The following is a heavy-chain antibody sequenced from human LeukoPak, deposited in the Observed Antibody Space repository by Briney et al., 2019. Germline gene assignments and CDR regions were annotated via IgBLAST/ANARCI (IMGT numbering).Heavy chain of an antibody. CDR2: TSYDGSNK. D-gene: IGHD3-10*01. J-gene: IGHJ5*02. Sequence: PGGSLRLSCAASGFTFSSYAMHWVRQAPGKGLEWVAVTSYDGSNKYYADSVKGRFTISRNKSTNTLSLQMNSLRTEDTAVYHCARFFGSGSPFDPWGQGTLVTVAS. CDR3: ARFFGSGSPFDP. CDR1: GFTFSSYA. V-gene: IGHV3-30*14.